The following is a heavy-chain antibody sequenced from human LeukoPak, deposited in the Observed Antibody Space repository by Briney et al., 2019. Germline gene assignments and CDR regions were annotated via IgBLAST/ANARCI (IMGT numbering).Heavy chain of an antibody. CDR3: AYISGYSYGFGEDY. D-gene: IGHD5-18*01. CDR2: INAGNGNT. V-gene: IGHV1-3*01. CDR1: GYTFTSYA. J-gene: IGHJ4*02. Sequence: ASVKVSCKASGYTFTSYAMHWVRQAPGQRLEWMGWINAGNGNTKYSQKFQGRVTITADKSTSTAYMELSSLRSEDTAVYYCAYISGYSYGFGEDYWGQGTLVTVSS.